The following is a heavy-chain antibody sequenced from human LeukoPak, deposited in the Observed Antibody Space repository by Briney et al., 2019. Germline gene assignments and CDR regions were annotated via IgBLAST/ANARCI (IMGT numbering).Heavy chain of an antibody. D-gene: IGHD6-6*01. J-gene: IGHJ6*03. V-gene: IGHV1-69*05. CDR2: IIPIFGTA. CDR1: GGTFSSYA. CDR3: ATMYSSSSPHYYYYYMDV. Sequence: ASVKVSCKASGGTFSSYAISWVRQAPGQGLEWMGGIIPIFGTANYAQKFQGRVTITTDESTSTAYMELSSLRSEDTAVYYCATMYSSSSPHYYYYYMDVWGEGTTVTVSS.